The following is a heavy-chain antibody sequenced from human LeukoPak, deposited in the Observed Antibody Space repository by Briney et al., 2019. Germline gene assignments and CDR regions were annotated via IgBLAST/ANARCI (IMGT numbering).Heavy chain of an antibody. CDR2: IIPIFGTA. V-gene: IGHV1-69*13. J-gene: IGHJ6*02. Sequence: SVKVSCKASGGTFSSYAISWVRQAPGQGLEWMGGIIPIFGTANYAQKFQGRVTITADESTSTAYMELSSLRSEDTAVYYCASGLPYYYDSSGYLVRVDYYYGMDVWGQGTTVTVSS. D-gene: IGHD3-22*01. CDR1: GGTFSSYA. CDR3: ASGLPYYYDSSGYLVRVDYYYGMDV.